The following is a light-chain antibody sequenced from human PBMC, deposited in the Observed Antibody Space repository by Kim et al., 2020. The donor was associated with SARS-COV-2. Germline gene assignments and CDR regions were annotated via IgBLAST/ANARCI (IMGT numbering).Light chain of an antibody. CDR2: KAS. V-gene: IGKV1-5*03. J-gene: IGKJ2*01. CDR3: QQYNSFPYP. Sequence: DIQMTQSPSTLSASVGDRVTITCRASQSISSWLAWYEQKPGKAPKLLIYKASNLESGVPSRFSGSASGTEFTLTISSLQPDDFATYYCQQYNSFPYPFGQGTKLEI. CDR1: QSISSW.